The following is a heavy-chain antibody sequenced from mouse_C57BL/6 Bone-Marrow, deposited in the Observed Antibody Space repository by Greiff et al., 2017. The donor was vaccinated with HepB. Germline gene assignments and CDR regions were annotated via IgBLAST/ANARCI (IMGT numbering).Heavy chain of an antibody. D-gene: IGHD1-1*01. CDR1: GYSITSGYY. V-gene: IGHV3-6*01. J-gene: IGHJ2*01. CDR2: ISYDGSN. Sequence: EVKLMESGPGLVKPSQSLSLTCSVTGYSITSGYYWNWIRQFPGNKLEWMGYISYDGSNNYNPSLKNRISITRDTSKNQFFLKLNSVTTEDTATYYCAGNYYGSSFFDYWGQGTTLTVSS. CDR3: AGNYYGSSFFDY.